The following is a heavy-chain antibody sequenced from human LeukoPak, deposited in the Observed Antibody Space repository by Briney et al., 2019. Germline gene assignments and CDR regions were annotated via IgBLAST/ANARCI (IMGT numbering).Heavy chain of an antibody. D-gene: IGHD3-22*01. CDR3: AKDARRWYYDSSGYLN. CDR1: GFTFSGYA. J-gene: IGHJ4*02. V-gene: IGHV3-23*01. Sequence: PGGSLRLSCAASGFTFSGYAMSWVRQAPGEGLEWVSAISGSGTTTYYADSVKGRFTISRDNSRNTLYLQMNSLRAEDTALYYCAKDARRWYYDSSGYLNWGQGTLVTVSS. CDR2: ISGSGTTT.